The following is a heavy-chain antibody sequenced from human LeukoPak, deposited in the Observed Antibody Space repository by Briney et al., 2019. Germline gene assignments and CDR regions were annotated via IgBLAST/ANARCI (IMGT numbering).Heavy chain of an antibody. J-gene: IGHJ5*02. CDR3: ARAYFQGTFGGVIARYDWFDP. Sequence: SETLSLTCAVYGGSFSGYYWSWIRLPPGKGLEWIGEINHSGSTNYNPSLKSRVTISVDTSKNQFSLKLSSVTAADTAVYYCARAYFQGTFGGVIARYDWFDPWGQGTLVTVSS. V-gene: IGHV4-34*01. CDR1: GGSFSGYY. D-gene: IGHD3-16*02. CDR2: INHSGST.